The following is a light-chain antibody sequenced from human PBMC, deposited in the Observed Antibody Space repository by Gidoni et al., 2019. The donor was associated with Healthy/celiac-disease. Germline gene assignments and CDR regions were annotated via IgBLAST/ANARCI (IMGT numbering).Light chain of an antibody. CDR3: QAWDSSVVV. CDR2: QDS. J-gene: IGLJ2*01. CDR1: KLGDKY. V-gene: IGLV3-1*01. Sequence: SYELTQPPSVSAPPGQTASITCSGDKLGDKYACWYQQKPGQSPVLVIYQDSKRPSGIPERFSGSNSGNTATLTISGTQAMDEADYYCQAWDSSVVVFGGGTKLTVL.